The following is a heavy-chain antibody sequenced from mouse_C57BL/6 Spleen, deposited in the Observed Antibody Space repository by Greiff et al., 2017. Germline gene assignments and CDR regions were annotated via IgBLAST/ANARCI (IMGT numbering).Heavy chain of an antibody. CDR1: GYTFTSYW. D-gene: IGHD1-1*01. Sequence: QVQLQQPGAELVKPGASVKLSCKASGYTFTSYWMHWVKQRPGQGLEWIGMIHPTSGSTNYNEKFKSKATLTVDKSSSTAYMQLSSLTSEDSAVYYCARGTTVGNVDVWGTGTTVTVSS. V-gene: IGHV1-64*01. J-gene: IGHJ1*03. CDR3: ARGTTVGNVDV. CDR2: IHPTSGST.